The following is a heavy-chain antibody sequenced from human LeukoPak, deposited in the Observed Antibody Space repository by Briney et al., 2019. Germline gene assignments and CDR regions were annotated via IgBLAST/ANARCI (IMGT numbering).Heavy chain of an antibody. CDR2: ISTYNSNT. Sequence: ASVKVSCKASGYTFTSYDISWVRQAPEQGLEWMGWISTYNSNTNQAEKLQGRITMTTDTSTSTAYMELRSLRSDDAAVYYCARGAAGSYDYWGQGTLVTVSS. J-gene: IGHJ4*02. V-gene: IGHV1-18*01. CDR3: ARGAAGSYDY. D-gene: IGHD6-13*01. CDR1: GYTFTSYD.